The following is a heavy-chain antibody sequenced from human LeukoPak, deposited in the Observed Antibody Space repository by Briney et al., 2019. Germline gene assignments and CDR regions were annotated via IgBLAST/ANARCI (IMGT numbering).Heavy chain of an antibody. D-gene: IGHD4-17*01. Sequence: ASVKVSCKASRGTFSSYAINWVRQAPGQGLEWMGGIIPIFGTANYAQKFQGRVTITADESTSTAYMELSSLRSEDTAVYYCASLGGGSTVTTYLNYRGQGTLVTVSS. CDR3: ASLGGGSTVTTYLNY. V-gene: IGHV1-69*13. J-gene: IGHJ4*02. CDR2: IIPIFGTA. CDR1: RGTFSSYA.